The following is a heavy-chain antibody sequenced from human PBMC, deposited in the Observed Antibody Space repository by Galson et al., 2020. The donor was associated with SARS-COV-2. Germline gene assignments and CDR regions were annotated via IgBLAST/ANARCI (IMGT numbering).Heavy chain of an antibody. CDR2: ISYDGINK. Sequence: GGSLRLSCAASGFTLSTYPMHWVRQAPGKGLEWVAVISYDGINKQYADSVKGRFTISRDNSKNTVHLQMSSLRPEDTAVYYCARDSSGEGYYYGMDVWGQGTTVTVSS. D-gene: IGHD7-27*01. J-gene: IGHJ6*02. CDR3: ARDSSGEGYYYGMDV. CDR1: GFTLSTYP. V-gene: IGHV3-30-3*01.